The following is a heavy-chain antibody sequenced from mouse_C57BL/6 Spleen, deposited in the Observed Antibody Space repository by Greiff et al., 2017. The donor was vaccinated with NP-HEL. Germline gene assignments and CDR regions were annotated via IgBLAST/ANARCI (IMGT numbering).Heavy chain of an antibody. CDR2: INPNNGGT. V-gene: IGHV1-26*01. D-gene: IGHD1-1*01. Sequence: EVQLQQSGPELVKPGASVKISCKASGYTFTDYYMNWVKQSHGKSLEWIGDINPNNGGTSYNQKFKGKATLTVDKSSSTAYMELRSLTSEDSAVYYCARRGYYGMFDYWDQGTTLTVSS. J-gene: IGHJ2*01. CDR1: GYTFTDYY. CDR3: ARRGYYGMFDY.